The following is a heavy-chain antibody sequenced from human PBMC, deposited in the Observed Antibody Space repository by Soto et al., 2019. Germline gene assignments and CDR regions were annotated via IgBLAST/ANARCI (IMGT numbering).Heavy chain of an antibody. CDR1: GFTFSSYA. D-gene: IGHD2-2*01. V-gene: IGHV3-23*01. Sequence: GGSLRLSCAASGFTFSSYAMSWVRQAPGKGLEWVSAISGSGGSTYYADSVKGRFTISRDNSKNTLYLQMNSLRAEDTAVYYCAKEVYDCSSTSCYAYFDYWGQGTLVTVSS. CDR3: AKEVYDCSSTSCYAYFDY. CDR2: ISGSGGST. J-gene: IGHJ4*02.